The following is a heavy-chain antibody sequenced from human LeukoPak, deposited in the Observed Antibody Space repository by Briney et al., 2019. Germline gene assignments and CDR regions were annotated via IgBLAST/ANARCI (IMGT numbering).Heavy chain of an antibody. D-gene: IGHD3-9*01. J-gene: IGHJ4*02. V-gene: IGHV1-3*01. CDR2: INAGNGNT. CDR1: GYTFTSYA. Sequence: ASVKVSCKASGYTFTSYAMHWVSQAPGQRLEWMGWINAGNGNTKYSQKFQGRVTITRDTSASTAYMELSSLRSEDTAVYYCASDSGRGMIFWLARWGQGTLVTVSS. CDR3: ASDSGRGMIFWLAR.